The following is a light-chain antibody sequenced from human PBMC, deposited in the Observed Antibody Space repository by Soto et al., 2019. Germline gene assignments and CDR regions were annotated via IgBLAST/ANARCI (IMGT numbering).Light chain of an antibody. V-gene: IGKV3-20*01. CDR2: GAS. J-gene: IGKJ2*01. Sequence: EIVLTQSPGTLSLSPGDRATLSCRASQSVSSSYLAWYQQKPGQAPSLLIYGASNRATGIPDRFSGGGSGTDFTLTISRLESEDFAVYYCQQYGKSAMFTFGQGTKLESK. CDR3: QQYGKSAMFT. CDR1: QSVSSSY.